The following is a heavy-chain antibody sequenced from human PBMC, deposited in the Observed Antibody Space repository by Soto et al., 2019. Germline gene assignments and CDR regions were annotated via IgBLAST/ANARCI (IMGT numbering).Heavy chain of an antibody. CDR2: IYYSGST. CDR3: ARLRGWVGDY. CDR1: GGSISSYY. J-gene: IGHJ4*02. D-gene: IGHD3-10*01. Sequence: QVQLQESGPGLVKPSETLSLTCTVSGGSISSYYWSWIRQPPGKGLEWIGYIYYSGSTNYNPSLTSRVPSPVATSHTQSPLKLSSVTAADTAVYYGARLRGWVGDYWGQGTLVTVS. V-gene: IGHV4-59*08.